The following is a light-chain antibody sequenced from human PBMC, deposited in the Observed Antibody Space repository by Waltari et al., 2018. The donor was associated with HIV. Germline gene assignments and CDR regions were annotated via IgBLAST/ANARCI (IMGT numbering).Light chain of an antibody. Sequence: VLTQSPATLSVSPGERATLSCRPSQTFNGNLAWSQQKSGQAPRLLIYGASTRASGIPDRFSGSGSVTRLTLTITGLQSEDSAIYYCHQYNNWPQTFGQGTKVEV. V-gene: IGKV3-15*01. CDR1: QTFNGN. CDR2: GAS. CDR3: HQYNNWPQT. J-gene: IGKJ1*01.